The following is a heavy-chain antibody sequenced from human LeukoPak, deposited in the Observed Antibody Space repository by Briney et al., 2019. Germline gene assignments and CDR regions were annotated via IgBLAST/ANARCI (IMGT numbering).Heavy chain of an antibody. CDR3: ARSHYYDSSGSQNNWFDP. CDR1: GASISSDY. D-gene: IGHD3-22*01. V-gene: IGHV4-59*12. Sequence: SETLSLTCTVSGASISSDYWNWIRQPPGKGLEWIGHVYHSGSTNYNPSLKSRVTISVDTSKNQFSLKLSSVTAADTAVYYCARSHYYDSSGSQNNWFDPWGQGTLVTVSS. CDR2: VYHSGST. J-gene: IGHJ5*02.